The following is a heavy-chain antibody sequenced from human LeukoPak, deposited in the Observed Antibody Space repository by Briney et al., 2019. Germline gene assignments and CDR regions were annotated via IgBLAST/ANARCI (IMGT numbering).Heavy chain of an antibody. V-gene: IGHV4-38-2*02. CDR2: IHHSGTN. Sequence: PSETLSLTCTVSGYSISSGYYWGWIRQPPGKGLERIESIHHSGTNCYNPSLKSRVTISVDTSKNQFSLKLSSVTAADTAEYCCARVPSYYYDSGIFDYWGQGTLVTVSS. CDR1: GYSISSGYY. CDR3: ARVPSYYYDSGIFDY. D-gene: IGHD3-22*01. J-gene: IGHJ4*02.